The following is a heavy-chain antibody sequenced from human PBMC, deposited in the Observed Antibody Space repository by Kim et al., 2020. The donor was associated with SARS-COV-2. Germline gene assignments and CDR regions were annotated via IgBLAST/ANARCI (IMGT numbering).Heavy chain of an antibody. V-gene: IGHV3-23*01. J-gene: IGHJ4*02. Sequence: GGSLRLSCAASGFTFSSYAMSWVRQAPGKGLEWVSAISGSGGSTYYADSVKGRFTISRDNSKNTLYLQMNSLRAEDTAVYYCAKDQGVVPAAKEEVGYWGQGTLVTVSS. D-gene: IGHD2-2*01. CDR2: ISGSGGST. CDR3: AKDQGVVPAAKEEVGY. CDR1: GFTFSSYA.